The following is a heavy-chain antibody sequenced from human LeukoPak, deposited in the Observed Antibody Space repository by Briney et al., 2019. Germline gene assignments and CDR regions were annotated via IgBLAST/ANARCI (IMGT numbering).Heavy chain of an antibody. CDR3: ARVSGGSCCGIDY. V-gene: IGHV4-59*01. CDR2: IYYSGST. Sequence: SETLSLTCTVSGGSISSYYWSWIRQPPGKGLEWIGYIYYSGSTNYNPSLKSRVTISVDTSKNQFSLKLSSVTAADTAVYYCARVSGGSCCGIDYWGPGTLVTVSS. J-gene: IGHJ4*02. CDR1: GGSISSYY. D-gene: IGHD2-15*01.